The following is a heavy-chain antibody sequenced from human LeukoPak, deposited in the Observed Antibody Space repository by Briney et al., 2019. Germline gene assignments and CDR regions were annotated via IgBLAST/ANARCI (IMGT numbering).Heavy chain of an antibody. J-gene: IGHJ4*02. V-gene: IGHV3-33*01. Sequence: GGSLRLPCSASGFTFSSYGMLWVRQAPGRGREWVAVIWYEESNKYYADSEKGRFTIYRDNSKNTLYLQINSLRAEDTAEYYCARPIGYSSPADYWGQGTLVTVSS. CDR1: GFTFSSYG. CDR3: ARPIGYSSPADY. CDR2: IWYEESNK. D-gene: IGHD5-18*01.